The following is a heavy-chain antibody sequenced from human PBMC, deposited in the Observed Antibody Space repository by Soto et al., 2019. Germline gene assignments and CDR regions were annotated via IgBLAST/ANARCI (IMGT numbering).Heavy chain of an antibody. CDR3: AKLAVAGNRYFGMDV. J-gene: IGHJ6*02. V-gene: IGHV1-46*01. D-gene: IGHD6-19*01. CDR2: IDPNGGRT. CDR1: GYTFTSTY. Sequence: ASVKVSCKASGYTFTSTYMHWVRQAPGQGLEWMGVIDPNGGRTIYAEKFQGRLTLTRDTSTATDYMQLSSLRPEDTAMYFCAKLAVAGNRYFGMDVWGQGTTVTVSS.